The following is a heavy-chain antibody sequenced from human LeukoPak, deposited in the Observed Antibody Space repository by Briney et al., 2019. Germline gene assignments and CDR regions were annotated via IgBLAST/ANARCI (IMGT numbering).Heavy chain of an antibody. J-gene: IGHJ4*02. CDR2: ISYDGSNK. CDR3: AKSDSPYYYDSSGYHDY. Sequence: GGSLRPSGAPSGFPSRGFGMHWVPEAPGKGVGGGAVISYDGSNKYYADSVKGRFTISRDNSKNTLYLQMNSLRAEDTAVYYCAKSDSPYYYDSSGYHDYWGQGTLVTVSS. D-gene: IGHD3-22*01. CDR1: GFPSRGFG. V-gene: IGHV3-30*18.